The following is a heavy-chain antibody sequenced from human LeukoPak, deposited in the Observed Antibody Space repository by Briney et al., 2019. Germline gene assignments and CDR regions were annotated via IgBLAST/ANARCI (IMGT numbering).Heavy chain of an antibody. D-gene: IGHD2-2*02. Sequence: ASVKVSCKASGYTFTSSDINWVRQATGQGLEWMGWMNPNSGNTGYAQKFQGRVTMTRNTSISTAYMELSSLRSEDTAVYYCARWGHIVVVPAAIRGSYNWFDPWGQGTLVTVSS. CDR2: MNPNSGNT. CDR1: GYTFTSSD. V-gene: IGHV1-8*01. J-gene: IGHJ5*02. CDR3: ARWGHIVVVPAAIRGSYNWFDP.